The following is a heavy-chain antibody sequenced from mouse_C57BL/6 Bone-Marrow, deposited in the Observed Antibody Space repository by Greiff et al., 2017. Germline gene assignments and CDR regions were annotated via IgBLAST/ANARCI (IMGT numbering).Heavy chain of an antibody. Sequence: EVHLVESGEGLVKPGGSLKLSCAASGFTFSSYAMSWVRQTPEKRLEWVAYISSGGDYIYYADTVKGRFTISRDNARNTLYLQMSSLKSEDTAMYYCTRGPDYYGSSSWFAYWGQGTLVTVSA. CDR2: ISSGGDYI. J-gene: IGHJ3*01. V-gene: IGHV5-9-1*02. CDR3: TRGPDYYGSSSWFAY. CDR1: GFTFSSYA. D-gene: IGHD1-1*01.